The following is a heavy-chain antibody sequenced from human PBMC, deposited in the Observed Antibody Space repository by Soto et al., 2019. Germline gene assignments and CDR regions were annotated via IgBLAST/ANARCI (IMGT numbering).Heavy chain of an antibody. Sequence: QVQLVQSGAEVKKPGSSVKVSCKASGGTFSSYTISWVRQAPGQGLEWMGRIIPILGIANYAQKFQGRVTITADKSTSTAYMELSSLRSEDTAVYYCATDPPYCGYDSGAFDIWGQGTMVTVSS. CDR1: GGTFSSYT. CDR3: ATDPPYCGYDSGAFDI. D-gene: IGHD5-12*01. CDR2: IIPILGIA. J-gene: IGHJ3*02. V-gene: IGHV1-69*08.